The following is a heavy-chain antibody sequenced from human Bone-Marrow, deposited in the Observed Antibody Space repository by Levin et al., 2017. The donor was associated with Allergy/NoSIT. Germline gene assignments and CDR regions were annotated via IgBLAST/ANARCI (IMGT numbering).Heavy chain of an antibody. D-gene: IGHD6-19*01. CDR2: ISSSGEYT. Sequence: GESLKISCEASGFIFSSYDMNWVRQAPGKGLEWVSSISSSGEYTKYSDSMKGRFTVSRDNAQDSVVLQMNGLRAEDTGLYFCARGGVYSSDVSDYWGQGTLVTVSS. V-gene: IGHV3-21*01. J-gene: IGHJ4*02. CDR1: GFIFSSYD. CDR3: ARGGVYSSDVSDY.